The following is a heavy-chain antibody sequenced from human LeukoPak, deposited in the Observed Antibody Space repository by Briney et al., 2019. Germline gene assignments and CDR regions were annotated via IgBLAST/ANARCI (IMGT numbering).Heavy chain of an antibody. J-gene: IGHJ4*02. CDR1: GYTFTNYN. CDR3: AREWAQMAISRHPTDD. D-gene: IGHD5-24*01. Sequence: ASVTVSCKASGYTFTNYNFNRGRRAPGQGLEWMGWINAYNGNTNYAQKFQGRVAMTTDTHTSTAYMELRSLTSDDTAVYYCAREWAQMAISRHPTDDWGQGTLVTVSS. V-gene: IGHV1-18*04. CDR2: INAYNGNT.